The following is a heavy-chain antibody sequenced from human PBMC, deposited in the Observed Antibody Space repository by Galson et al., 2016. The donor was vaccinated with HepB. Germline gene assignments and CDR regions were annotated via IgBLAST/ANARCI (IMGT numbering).Heavy chain of an antibody. V-gene: IGHV3-7*03. CDR3: TGTPRLYYYYSGLDV. CDR1: GFTFSSYW. CDR2: IKQDESEE. D-gene: IGHD1-1*01. Sequence: SLRLSCAASGFTFSSYWLNWVRPAPGKGLEWVANIKQDESEENYVDSVKGRFTISRDNAKKSVYLQMNRLRVEDTAVYYCTGTPRLYYYYSGLDVWGQGTTVTVSS. J-gene: IGHJ6*02.